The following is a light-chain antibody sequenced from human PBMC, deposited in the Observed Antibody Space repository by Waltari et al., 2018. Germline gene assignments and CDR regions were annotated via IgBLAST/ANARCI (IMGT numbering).Light chain of an antibody. CDR2: GAS. Sequence: EIVLTQSPGTLSLSPGERATLSCRASQSVSSSYLAWYQQKPGQAPRVLIHGASNRATGIPDRFSGSWSGTDFTLTISRLEPEDFAVYYCQQYGSSPWTFGQGTKVKIK. V-gene: IGKV3-20*01. CDR1: QSVSSSY. CDR3: QQYGSSPWT. J-gene: IGKJ1*01.